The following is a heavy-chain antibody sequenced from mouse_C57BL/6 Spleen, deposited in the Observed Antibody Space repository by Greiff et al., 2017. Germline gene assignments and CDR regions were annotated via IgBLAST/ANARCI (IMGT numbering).Heavy chain of an antibody. D-gene: IGHD1-3*01. J-gene: IGHJ1*03. Sequence: EVQRVESGPELVKPGASVKISCKASGYSFTGYYMHWVKQSHGNILDWLGYIYPYNGVSSYNQKFTGKATLTVDKSSSTAYMELRSLTSEDSAVYYGARRGGSCPHWYFDVWGTGTTVTVSS. CDR2: IYPYNGVS. V-gene: IGHV1-31*01. CDR3: ARRGGSCPHWYFDV. CDR1: GYSFTGYY.